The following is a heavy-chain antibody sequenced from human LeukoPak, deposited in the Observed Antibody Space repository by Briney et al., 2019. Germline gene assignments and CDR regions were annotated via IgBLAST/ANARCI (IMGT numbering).Heavy chain of an antibody. CDR1: GFTFSNAW. J-gene: IGHJ4*02. CDR2: IKSKTDGGTT. D-gene: IGHD5-12*01. V-gene: IGHV3-15*01. CDR3: TTDRYVDIVATGYGFDY. Sequence: GGSLRLSCAASGFTFSNAWMSWVRQAPGKGLEWVGRIKSKTDGGTTDYAAPVKGRFTISRDDSKNTLYLQMNSLKTEDTAVYYCTTDRYVDIVATGYGFDYWGQGTLVTVSS.